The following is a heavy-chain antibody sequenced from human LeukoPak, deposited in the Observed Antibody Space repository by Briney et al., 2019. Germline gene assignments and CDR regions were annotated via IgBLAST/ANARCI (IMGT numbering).Heavy chain of an antibody. CDR1: GFTFSDYH. V-gene: IGHV3-11*06. D-gene: IGHD3-22*01. Sequence: GGSLTLSCAASGFTFSDYHRSWIRQAPGKGLEWVSDINSSRSYIYYADFVRGGFTISRDTTKNSLYLQMNMLRADDTAVYYCARDGYYYVSSGYTLDHWGQGTLGT. J-gene: IGHJ4*02. CDR3: ARDGYYYVSSGYTLDH. CDR2: INSSRSYI.